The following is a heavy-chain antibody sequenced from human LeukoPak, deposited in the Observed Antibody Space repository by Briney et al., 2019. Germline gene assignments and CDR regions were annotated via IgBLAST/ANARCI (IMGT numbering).Heavy chain of an antibody. J-gene: IGHJ6*03. V-gene: IGHV3-21*01. Sequence: GGSLRLSCAASGFTFSSYSMNWVRQAPGKGLEWVSSISSSSSYTYYADSVKGRFTISRDNAKNSLYLQMNSLRAEDTAVYYCARDVARRGYYYYMDVWGKGTTVTVSS. CDR1: GFTFSSYS. CDR2: ISSSSSYT. CDR3: ARDVARRGYYYYMDV. D-gene: IGHD5-12*01.